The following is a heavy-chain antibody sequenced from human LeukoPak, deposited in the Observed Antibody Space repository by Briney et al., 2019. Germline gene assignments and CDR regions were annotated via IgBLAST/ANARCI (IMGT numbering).Heavy chain of an antibody. CDR2: ISGYNGNT. CDR3: ARGLGVVTAQSEQPKPRYFDL. J-gene: IGHJ2*01. V-gene: IGHV1-18*01. CDR1: GYTFISYG. D-gene: IGHD2-21*02. Sequence: ASVNVSCKASGYTFISYGISWVRQAPGQGLEWMGWISGYNGNTNYAQNLQGRVTMNTDTSTSTAYMELRSLRSDDTAVYYCARGLGVVTAQSEQPKPRYFDLWGRGTQVTVSS.